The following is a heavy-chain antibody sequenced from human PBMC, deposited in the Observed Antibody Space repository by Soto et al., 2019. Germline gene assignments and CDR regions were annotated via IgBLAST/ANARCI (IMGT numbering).Heavy chain of an antibody. V-gene: IGHV3-23*01. J-gene: IGHJ4*02. CDR1: GFTFSSYA. CDR2: ISGSGGST. D-gene: IGHD3-22*01. CDR3: AKPLGGYYPYTSNVFDD. Sequence: GGYLRLSWAASGFTFSSYAMSWVRQAPGKGLEWVSAISGSGGSTYYADSVKGRFTISRDNSKNTLYLQMNSLRAEDTAVYYCAKPLGGYYPYTSNVFDDWGQGTLVTVSS.